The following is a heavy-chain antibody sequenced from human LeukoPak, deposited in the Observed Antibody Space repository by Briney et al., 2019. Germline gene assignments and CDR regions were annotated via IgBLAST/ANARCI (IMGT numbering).Heavy chain of an antibody. CDR3: ANLGFVEAALQ. CDR1: GGTFSSYA. CDR2: IIPIFGTA. Sequence: GASVKVSCKASGGTFSSYAISWVRQAPGQGLEWMGGIIPIFGTANYAQKFQGRVTITADESTSTAYMELSSLRSEDTAVYYCANLGFVEAALQWGQGTLVTVSS. J-gene: IGHJ4*02. V-gene: IGHV1-69*13. D-gene: IGHD3-10*01.